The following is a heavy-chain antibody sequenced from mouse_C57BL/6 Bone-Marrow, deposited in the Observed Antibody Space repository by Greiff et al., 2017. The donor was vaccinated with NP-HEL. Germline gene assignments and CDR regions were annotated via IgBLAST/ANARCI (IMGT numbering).Heavy chain of an antibody. V-gene: IGHV1-19*01. CDR2: INPYNGGT. D-gene: IGHD2-5*01. CDR1: GYTFTDYY. CDR3: AAYYSNWNAMDY. J-gene: IGHJ4*01. Sequence: EVQLQQSGPVLVKPGASVKMSCKASGYTFTDYYMNWVKQSHGKSLEWIGVINPYNGGTSYNQKFKGKAPLTVDKSSRTAYMELNSLTSEDSAVYYGAAYYSNWNAMDYWGQGTSVTGSS.